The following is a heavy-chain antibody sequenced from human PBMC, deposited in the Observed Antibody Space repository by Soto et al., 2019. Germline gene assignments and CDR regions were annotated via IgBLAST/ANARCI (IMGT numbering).Heavy chain of an antibody. V-gene: IGHV3-30*18. Sequence: QVQLVESGGGVVQPGRSLRLSCAASGFTFSSYGMHWVRQAPGKGLEWVAVISYDGSNKYYADSVKGRFTISRDNSKNTLYLQMNSLRAEDTAVYYCAKDRDIVVVGAALQHWGQGTRVTVSS. CDR3: AKDRDIVVVGAALQH. D-gene: IGHD2-15*01. J-gene: IGHJ1*01. CDR2: ISYDGSNK. CDR1: GFTFSSYG.